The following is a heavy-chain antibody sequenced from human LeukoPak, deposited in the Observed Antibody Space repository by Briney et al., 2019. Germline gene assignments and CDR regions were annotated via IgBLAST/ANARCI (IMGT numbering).Heavy chain of an antibody. J-gene: IGHJ4*02. CDR3: ARAASFRFDY. V-gene: IGHV3-74*01. CDR2: MNSDGSGT. Sequence: GGSLRLSCAASGFTFRSSWMHWVRQAPGKGLEWVSRMNSDGSGTTYADSVKGRFTDSRDNAKNTLYLQMSSVRPEDTAVYYCARAASFRFDYWGLGTLVTVSS. CDR1: GFTFRSSW.